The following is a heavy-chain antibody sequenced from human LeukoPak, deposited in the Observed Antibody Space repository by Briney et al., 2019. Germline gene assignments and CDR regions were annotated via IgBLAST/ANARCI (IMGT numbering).Heavy chain of an antibody. J-gene: IGHJ3*02. CDR1: GFTFSSYG. D-gene: IGHD3-16*01. CDR3: AREASYEVITDAFDI. V-gene: IGHV3-30*03. CDR2: ISYDGSNK. Sequence: GGSLRLSCAASGFTFSSYGMHWVRQAPGKGLEWVAVISYDGSNKYYADSVKGRFTISRDNSKNTLYLQMNSLRAEDTAVYYCAREASYEVITDAFDIWGQGTMVTVSS.